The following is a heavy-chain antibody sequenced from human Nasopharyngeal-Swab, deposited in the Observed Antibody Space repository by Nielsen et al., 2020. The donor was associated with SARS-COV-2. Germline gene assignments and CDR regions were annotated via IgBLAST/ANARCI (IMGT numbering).Heavy chain of an antibody. V-gene: IGHV3-21*01. CDR3: ARDFLGYGYACDY. J-gene: IGHJ4*02. D-gene: IGHD5-18*01. CDR2: ISSSSSYI. CDR1: GFTFSAYI. Sequence: GESLKISCEASGFTFSAYIMNWVRQAPGKGLEWVSSISSSSSYIYYADSVKGRFTISRDNAKNSLDLQMNSLRAEDTAVYYCARDFLGYGYACDYWGQGTLVTVSS.